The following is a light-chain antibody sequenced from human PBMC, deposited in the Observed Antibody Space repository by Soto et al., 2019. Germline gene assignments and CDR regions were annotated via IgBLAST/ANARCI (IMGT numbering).Light chain of an antibody. V-gene: IGLV2-8*01. J-gene: IGLJ2*01. CDR2: EVN. CDR3: ATWDDSLNAVV. CDR1: SSDVGGYNY. Sequence: QSALTQPPSASGSPGQSVAISCTGTSSDVGGYNYVSWYQQHPGKAPKLMIYEVNKRPSGVPDRFSGSKSGNTASLTVSGLQAEDEADYYCATWDDSLNAVVFGGGTQLTVL.